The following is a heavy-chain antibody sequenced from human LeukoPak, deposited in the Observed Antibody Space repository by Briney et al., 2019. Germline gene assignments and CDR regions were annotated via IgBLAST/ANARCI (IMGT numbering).Heavy chain of an antibody. CDR1: GGSISSHY. CDR3: ARRITMIVVATNWFDP. D-gene: IGHD3-22*01. Sequence: SGTLSLTCTVSGGSISSHYWSWIRQPPGKGLEWIGEINHSGSTNYNPSLKSRVTISVDTSKNQFSLKLSSVTAADTAVYYCARRITMIVVATNWFDPWGQGTLGTVSS. V-gene: IGHV4-34*01. CDR2: INHSGST. J-gene: IGHJ5*02.